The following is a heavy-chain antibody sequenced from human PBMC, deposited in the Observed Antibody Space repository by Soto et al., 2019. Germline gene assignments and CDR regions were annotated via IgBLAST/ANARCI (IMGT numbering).Heavy chain of an antibody. CDR2: INHSGST. Sequence: QVQLQQWGAGLLKPSETLSLTCAVYGGSFSDYYWSWIRQPPGKGLEWIGEINHSGSTNYNPSLKSRVTISVDTSKNQFSLKLSSVTAADTAVYYCARGAPPSGELSLYYFDYWGQGTLVTVSS. J-gene: IGHJ4*02. D-gene: IGHD3-16*02. V-gene: IGHV4-34*01. CDR3: ARGAPPSGELSLYYFDY. CDR1: GGSFSDYY.